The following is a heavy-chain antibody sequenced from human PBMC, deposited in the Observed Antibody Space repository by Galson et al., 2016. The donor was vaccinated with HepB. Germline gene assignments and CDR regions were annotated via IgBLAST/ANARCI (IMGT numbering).Heavy chain of an antibody. CDR1: GGTINDYA. J-gene: IGHJ4*02. D-gene: IGHD3-10*01. V-gene: IGHV1-69*13. CDR3: ARGPAGLLWFGESKGD. CDR2: IIPLFGTA. Sequence: SVKVSCKASGGTINDYAFTWVRQAPGQGLEWLGQIIPLFGTADSTQKFQGRAAITADESTNTVYLDLYRLPSEDTAVDYCARGPAGLLWFGESKGDWGQGTLVTVYS.